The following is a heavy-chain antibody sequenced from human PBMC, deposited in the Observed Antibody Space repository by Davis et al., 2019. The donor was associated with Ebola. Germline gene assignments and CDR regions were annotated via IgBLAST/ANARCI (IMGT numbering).Heavy chain of an antibody. Sequence: GESLKISCAASGFTLSRYWMHWVRQAPGKGLVWVSRINSDGRGTRYADSVKGRFTISRDNAKNSLYLQMNSLKTEDTAVYYCARGPSFDYWGQGTLVTVSS. CDR1: GFTLSRYW. J-gene: IGHJ4*02. CDR3: ARGPSFDY. CDR2: INSDGRGT. V-gene: IGHV3-74*01.